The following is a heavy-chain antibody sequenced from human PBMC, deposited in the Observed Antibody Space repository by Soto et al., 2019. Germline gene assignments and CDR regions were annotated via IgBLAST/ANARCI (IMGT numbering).Heavy chain of an antibody. Sequence: GGSLRLSCAASGFTFNTYAMNWVRQAPGKGLEWVSYISTSSRTIYYADSVKGRFTISRDNAKNSLTLQMNSLRAEDTAVYYCAMYSSSSWDQYFQHWGRGTLVTVSS. J-gene: IGHJ1*01. CDR3: AMYSSSSWDQYFQH. CDR2: ISTSSRTI. V-gene: IGHV3-48*01. CDR1: GFTFNTYA. D-gene: IGHD6-6*01.